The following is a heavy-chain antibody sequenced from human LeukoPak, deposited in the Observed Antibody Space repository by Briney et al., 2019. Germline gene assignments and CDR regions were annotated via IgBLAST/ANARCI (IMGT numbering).Heavy chain of an antibody. Sequence: GSSVKVSCKASGGTFSSYAISWVRQAPGQGLEWMGRIIPILGIANYAQKFQGRVMITADKSTSTAYMELSSLRSEDTAVYYCAPSRVDTAHLGWGQGTLVTVSS. CDR1: GGTFSSYA. CDR3: APSRVDTAHLG. D-gene: IGHD5-18*01. V-gene: IGHV1-69*04. J-gene: IGHJ4*02. CDR2: IIPILGIA.